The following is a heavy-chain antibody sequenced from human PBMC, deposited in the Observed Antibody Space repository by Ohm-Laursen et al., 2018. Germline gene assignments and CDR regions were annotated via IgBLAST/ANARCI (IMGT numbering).Heavy chain of an antibody. J-gene: IGHJ4*02. D-gene: IGHD5-24*01. Sequence: SLRLSCTASGFSFMNSGLFWVRQAPGKGLGWVSSGRLVTYYADSVKGQFTMSRDESKSTSYLQMNSLRAEDTAVYYCAKSVGRSRDGVDYWGQGTLVTVSS. CDR1: GFSFMNSG. V-gene: IGHV3-23*01. CDR2: SGRLVT. CDR3: AKSVGRSRDGVDY.